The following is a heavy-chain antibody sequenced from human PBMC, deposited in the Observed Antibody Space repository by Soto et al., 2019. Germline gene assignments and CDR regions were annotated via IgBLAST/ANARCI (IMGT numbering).Heavy chain of an antibody. CDR3: ARDYYYDSSGYYHWYFDL. CDR2: IIPIFGTA. Sequence: QVQLVQSGAEVKKPGSSVKVSCKASGGTFSSYAISWVRQAPGQGLEWMGGIIPIFGTANYAQKFQGRVTITADESTSTDYMELSSLRSEDTAVYYCARDYYYDSSGYYHWYFDLWGRGTLVTVSS. D-gene: IGHD3-22*01. CDR1: GGTFSSYA. V-gene: IGHV1-69*12. J-gene: IGHJ2*01.